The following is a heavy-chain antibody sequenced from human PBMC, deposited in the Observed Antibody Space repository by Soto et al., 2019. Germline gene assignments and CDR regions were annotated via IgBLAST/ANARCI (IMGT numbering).Heavy chain of an antibody. V-gene: IGHV1-18*04. D-gene: IGHD1-1*01. CDR1: GYTFTSYV. Sequence: QVQLVQSGAEVKKPGASVKVSCKASGYTFTSYVISWVRQAPGQGLEWMGWVSPYNGQTKYPQKFQGRVSMTTDTSTNTAYMELRSLRSDDTAVYYCARTPPSTWNPLYYMDVWGKGTTVTVSS. J-gene: IGHJ6*03. CDR2: VSPYNGQT. CDR3: ARTPPSTWNPLYYMDV.